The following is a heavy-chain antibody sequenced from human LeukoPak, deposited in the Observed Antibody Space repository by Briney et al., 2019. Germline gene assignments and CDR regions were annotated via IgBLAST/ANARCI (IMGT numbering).Heavy chain of an antibody. CDR3: ARDKSMNQRYYHEVVY. CDR1: GYTFTSYG. V-gene: IGHV1-18*01. CDR2: ISAYNGNT. D-gene: IGHD2-8*01. Sequence: GASVKVSCKASGYTFTSYGISWVRQAPGQGLEWMGWISAYNGNTNYAQKLQGRVTMTTDTSTSTAYMELRSLRSDDTAVYYCARDKSMNQRYYHEVVYWGQGTLVTVSS. J-gene: IGHJ4*02.